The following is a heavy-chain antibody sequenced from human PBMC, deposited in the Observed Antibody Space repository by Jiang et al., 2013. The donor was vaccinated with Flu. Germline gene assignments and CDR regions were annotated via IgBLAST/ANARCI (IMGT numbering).Heavy chain of an antibody. Sequence: VQLLESGGGLVQPGGSLRLSCAASGFTFSSYAMSWVRQAPGKGLEWVSAISGSGGSTYYADSVKGRFTISRDNSKNTLYLQMNSLRAEDTAVYYCAKNAGARINSNPGGYFDYWGQGTLVTVSS. J-gene: IGHJ4*02. CDR2: ISGSGGST. D-gene: IGHD4/OR15-4a*01. CDR1: GFTFSSYA. V-gene: IGHV3-23*01. CDR3: AKNAGARINSNPGGYFDY.